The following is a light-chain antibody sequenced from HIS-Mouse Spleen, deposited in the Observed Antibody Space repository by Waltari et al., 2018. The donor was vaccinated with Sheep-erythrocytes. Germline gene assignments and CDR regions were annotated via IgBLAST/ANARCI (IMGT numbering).Light chain of an antibody. V-gene: IGLV2-23*01. CDR1: SSDVGSYNL. J-gene: IGLJ2*01. Sequence: QSALTQPASVSGSPGQSITISCTGTSSDVGSYNLVSWYQQHPGKAPKLMIYEGSKRTSGVSNRFSVSKSGNTASLTISGLQAEDEADYYCCSYAGSSTLVFGGGTKLTVL. CDR3: CSYAGSSTLV. CDR2: EGS.